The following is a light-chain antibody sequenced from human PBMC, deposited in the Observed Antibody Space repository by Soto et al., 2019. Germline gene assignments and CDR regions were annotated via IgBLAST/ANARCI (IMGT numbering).Light chain of an antibody. CDR3: SSYAGSNIVV. V-gene: IGLV2-8*01. CDR2: EVS. J-gene: IGLJ2*01. Sequence: QSALTQPPSVSGSPGQSVTISCTGTSSDVGGYNFVSWYQQHPGKAPKLMIYEVSERPSGVPDRFSGSKSGNTASLTVSGLQAEDEADYYCSSYAGSNIVVFGGGTKLTV. CDR1: SSDVGGYNF.